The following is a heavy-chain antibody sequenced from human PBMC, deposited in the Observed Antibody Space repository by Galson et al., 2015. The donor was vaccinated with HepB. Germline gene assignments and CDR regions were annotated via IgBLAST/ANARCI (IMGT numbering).Heavy chain of an antibody. CDR1: GFTFSSYS. CDR2: ISSSSSYI. J-gene: IGHJ6*02. Sequence: SLRLSCAASGFTFSSYSMNWVRQAPGKGLEWVSSISSSSSYIYYADSVKGRFTISRDNAKNSLYLQMNSLRAEDTAVYYCARGLRYFDWLGSPSYGMDVWGQGTTVTVSS. D-gene: IGHD3-9*01. V-gene: IGHV3-21*01. CDR3: ARGLRYFDWLGSPSYGMDV.